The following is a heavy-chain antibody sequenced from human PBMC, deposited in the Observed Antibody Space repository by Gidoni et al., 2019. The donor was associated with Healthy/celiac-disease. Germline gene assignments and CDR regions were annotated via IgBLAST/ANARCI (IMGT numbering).Heavy chain of an antibody. V-gene: IGHV3-23*01. D-gene: IGHD3-22*01. CDR2: ISGSGGST. J-gene: IGHJ4*02. CDR1: GFTFSSYA. Sequence: EVQLLESGGVLVQPGGSLRLSCAASGFTFSSYAMSWVRQAPGKGLEWVSAISGSGGSTYYADSVKGRFTISRDNSKNTLYLQRNSLRAEDTAVYYCATPPPDYYDSSGYYPLDYWGQGTLVTVSS. CDR3: ATPPPDYYDSSGYYPLDY.